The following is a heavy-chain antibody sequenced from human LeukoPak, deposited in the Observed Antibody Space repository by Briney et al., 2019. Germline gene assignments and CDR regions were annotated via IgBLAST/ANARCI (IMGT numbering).Heavy chain of an antibody. J-gene: IGHJ4*02. CDR2: ISFDGRNK. CDR3: ARFGSSPLLEY. V-gene: IGHV3-30*04. CDR1: GFTFSIYA. D-gene: IGHD6-13*01. Sequence: GGSLRLSCAASGFTFSIYAMHWVRQAPGKGLEWVAAISFDGRNKYYVESVKGRFTISRDNSKNSLYLQMNSLRAEDTAVYYCARFGSSPLLEYWGQGTLVTVSS.